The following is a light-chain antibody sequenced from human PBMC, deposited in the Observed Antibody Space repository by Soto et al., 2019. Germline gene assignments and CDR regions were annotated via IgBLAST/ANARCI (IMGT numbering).Light chain of an antibody. Sequence: DINLTQNPSSLSASVGDRLTITCRASQSISTFLNWYQQKPGKAPDVVNGAASSLQSGVPTRFSGSGSSTYFPLTITCLQAEDVATYCCQESFSPPRTFGQGTKVDI. J-gene: IGKJ1*01. CDR2: AAS. CDR1: QSISTF. V-gene: IGKV1-39*01. CDR3: QESFSPPRT.